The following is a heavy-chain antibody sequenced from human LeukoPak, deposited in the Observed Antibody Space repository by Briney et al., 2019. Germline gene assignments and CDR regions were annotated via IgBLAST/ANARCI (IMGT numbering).Heavy chain of an antibody. CDR1: GYSFTSYW. CDR2: IYPGDSDT. V-gene: IGHV5-51*01. Sequence: GGSLRLSCKGSGYSFTSYWIGWVRQMPGKGLEWMEIIYPGDSDTRYSPSFQGQVTISADKPISTAYLQWSSLKASDTAIYYCARHFHHYYMDVWGKGTTVTVSS. J-gene: IGHJ6*03. CDR3: ARHFHHYYMDV.